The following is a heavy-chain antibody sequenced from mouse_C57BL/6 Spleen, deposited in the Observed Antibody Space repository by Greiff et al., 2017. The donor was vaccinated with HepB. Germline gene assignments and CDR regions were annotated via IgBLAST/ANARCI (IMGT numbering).Heavy chain of an antibody. CDR3: TVYSYAMDY. CDR2: IDPETGGT. Sequence: LVESGAELVRPGASVTLSCKASGYTFTDYEMHWVKQTPVHGLEWIGAIDPETGGTAYNQKFKGKAILTADKSSSTAYMELRSLTSEDSAVYYCTVYSYAMDYWGQGTSVTVSS. CDR1: GYTFTDYE. V-gene: IGHV1-15*01. J-gene: IGHJ4*01.